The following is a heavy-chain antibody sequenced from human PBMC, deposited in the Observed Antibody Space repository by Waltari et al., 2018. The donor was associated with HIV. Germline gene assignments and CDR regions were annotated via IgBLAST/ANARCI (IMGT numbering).Heavy chain of an antibody. D-gene: IGHD6-19*01. CDR3: ARVREEQWLVPDFYYFAMDV. V-gene: IGHV1-2*02. CDR2: INPNSGGT. Sequence: QVQLMQSGAEVKKPGASVKVSCKASGYTLTDSHLHWVRKAPGQGLGWVGLINPNSGGTNYAQKFQGRITMTRDTSINTAYMELSSLRSDDTSVYFCARVREEQWLVPDFYYFAMDVWGQGTTVIVSS. J-gene: IGHJ6*02. CDR1: GYTLTDSH.